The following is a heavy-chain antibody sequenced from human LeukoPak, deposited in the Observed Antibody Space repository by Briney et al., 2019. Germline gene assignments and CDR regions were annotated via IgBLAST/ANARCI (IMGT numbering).Heavy chain of an antibody. J-gene: IGHJ4*02. CDR1: GGSFSSYY. Sequence: SETLTLTCTVSGGSFSSYYWSWIRQPPGKGLEWIGYIYYSGSTNYNPSLKSRVTISVDTSKNQFSLKLSSVTAADTAVDYCARDVDGYKDFDYWGQGTLVTVSS. V-gene: IGHV4-59*01. CDR3: ARDVDGYKDFDY. CDR2: IYYSGST. D-gene: IGHD5-24*01.